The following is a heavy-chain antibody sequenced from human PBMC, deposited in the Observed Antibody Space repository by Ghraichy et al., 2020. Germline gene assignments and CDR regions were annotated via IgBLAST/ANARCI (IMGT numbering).Heavy chain of an antibody. J-gene: IGHJ3*02. V-gene: IGHV3-23*01. CDR2: ISASVEST. Sequence: GGSLRLSCAASGFTFSSYAMSWVRQAPGKGLEWVSAISASVESTFYADSVKGRFTISRDNSKNTVYLQMKSLRAEDTAVYYCAKNIIIVVITRGAFDIWGLGTMVTVS. CDR3: AKNIIIVVITRGAFDI. CDR1: GFTFSSYA. D-gene: IGHD3-22*01.